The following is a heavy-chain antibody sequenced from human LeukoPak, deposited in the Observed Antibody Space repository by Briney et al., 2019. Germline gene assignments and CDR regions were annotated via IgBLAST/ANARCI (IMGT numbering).Heavy chain of an antibody. D-gene: IGHD3-16*01. CDR1: GVSISSSNW. J-gene: IGHJ4*02. CDR2: IYHSGST. V-gene: IGHV4-4*02. CDR3: ARGGLYYFDY. Sequence: SETLSLTCAVSGVSISSSNWWSWVRQPPGKGLEWIGEIYHSGSTNYNPSLKSRVTISVDTSKNQFSLKLSSVTAADTAVYYCARGGLYYFDYWGQGTLVTVSS.